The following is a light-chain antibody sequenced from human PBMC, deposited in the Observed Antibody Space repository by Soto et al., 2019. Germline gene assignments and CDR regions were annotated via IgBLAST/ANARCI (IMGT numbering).Light chain of an antibody. CDR3: QQYNSYPLI. V-gene: IGKV1-16*01. J-gene: IGKJ5*01. CDR2: AAS. Sequence: DIQMTQSPSSLSASVGDRVTITCRASQGVSNYLVWFQQKPGKAPQSLLSAASSLQDGVPSRFRGGGTGTDVTLTNSSLQPEDFATEYCQQYNSYPLIFGQGTRLEI. CDR1: QGVSNY.